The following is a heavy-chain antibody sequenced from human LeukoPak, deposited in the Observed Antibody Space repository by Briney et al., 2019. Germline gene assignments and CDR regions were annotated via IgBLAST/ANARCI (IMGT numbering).Heavy chain of an antibody. J-gene: IGHJ4*02. D-gene: IGHD3-22*01. CDR3: ARDRRYYDSSGYFAPGDY. V-gene: IGHV1-69*04. Sequence: GASVKVSCKASGGTFSSYAISWVRQAPGQGLEWMGRIIPIFGIANYAQKFQGRVTITADKSTTTAYMELSSLRSEDTAVYYCARDRRYYDSSGYFAPGDYWGQGTLVTVSS. CDR2: IIPIFGIA. CDR1: GGTFSSYA.